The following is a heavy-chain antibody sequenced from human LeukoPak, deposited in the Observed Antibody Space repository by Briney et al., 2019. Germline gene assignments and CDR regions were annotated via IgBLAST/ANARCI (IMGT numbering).Heavy chain of an antibody. CDR2: IYYSGST. D-gene: IGHD3-9*01. Sequence: SETLSLTCTVSGGSISSYYWSWIRQPPGKGLEWIGYIYYSGSTNYNPSLKSRVTISVDTSKNQFSLKLSSVTAADTAVYYFARVWGYDILTGYYYYYYGMDVWGQGTTVTVSS. V-gene: IGHV4-59*01. CDR3: ARVWGYDILTGYYYYYYGMDV. J-gene: IGHJ6*02. CDR1: GGSISSYY.